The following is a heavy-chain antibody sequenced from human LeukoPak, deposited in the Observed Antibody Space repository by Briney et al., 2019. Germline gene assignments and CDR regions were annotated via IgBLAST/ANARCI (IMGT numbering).Heavy chain of an antibody. Sequence: GGSLRLSCAASGFTFSSYGMHWVHQAPGKGLEWVAFIRYDGSNKYYADSVKGRFTISRDNSKNTLYLQMNSLRAEDTAVYYCASTTGSITIFGVVPWGQGTLVTVSS. D-gene: IGHD3-3*01. CDR1: GFTFSSYG. CDR3: ASTTGSITIFGVVP. CDR2: IRYDGSNK. J-gene: IGHJ5*02. V-gene: IGHV3-30*02.